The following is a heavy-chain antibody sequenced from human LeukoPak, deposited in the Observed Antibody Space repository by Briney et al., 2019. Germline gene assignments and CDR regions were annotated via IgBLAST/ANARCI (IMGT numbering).Heavy chain of an antibody. J-gene: IGHJ4*02. CDR3: ARVPVDSNMVSHIDY. Sequence: GGALRLSCAASVFTFSNYWMAWVRQPPGKGLEWVANVKQAGSERYYVQSVKGRLTISRDNAKNSLYLQMNSLRAEDTAVSSCARVPVDSNMVSHIDYWGQGTLVTVSS. D-gene: IGHD5-18*01. CDR1: VFTFSNYW. CDR2: VKQAGSER. V-gene: IGHV3-7*01.